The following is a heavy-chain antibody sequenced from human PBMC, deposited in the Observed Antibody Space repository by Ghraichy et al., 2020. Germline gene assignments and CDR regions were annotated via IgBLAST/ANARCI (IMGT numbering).Heavy chain of an antibody. CDR3: ARHSPLPPHYFDY. CDR1: TGSISPYY. V-gene: IGHV4-59*08. Sequence: LETLSLTCAVSTGSISPYYWGWIRQPPGRGLEWIGFIQYTGLTKYNSSLESRVTMSVDTSMNQFSLNLRSVTVADTAVYYCARHSPLPPHYFDYWGQGALVIVSS. J-gene: IGHJ4*02. CDR2: IQYTGLT.